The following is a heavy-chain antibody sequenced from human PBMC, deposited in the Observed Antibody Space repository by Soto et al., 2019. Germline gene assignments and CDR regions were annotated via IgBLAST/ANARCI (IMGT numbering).Heavy chain of an antibody. J-gene: IGHJ4*01. Sequence: SLRLSCAASGFTFSSYGMHWVRQAPGKGLEWVAVIWYDGSKDYYADSVKGRFTTSRDNSKNTVYLQMDSLRVEDTAVYYCARVDVECFDYWGQGALVTVSS. CDR2: IWYDGSKD. V-gene: IGHV3-33*01. CDR3: ARVDVECFDY. CDR1: GFTFSSYG. D-gene: IGHD3-3*01.